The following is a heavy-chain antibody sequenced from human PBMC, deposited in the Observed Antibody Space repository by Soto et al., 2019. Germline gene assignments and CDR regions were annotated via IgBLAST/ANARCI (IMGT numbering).Heavy chain of an antibody. CDR3: AKAAAYCLES. Sequence: QVQLQESGPGLVKPSGTLSLTCVVSGASISNSHWLSWVRQPPGEGLEWIGEIYHSGSTNYNPSLGSRVTISVDKSKNQISLRLNSVTAADTAVYYCAKAAAYCLESWGPGTLVTVSS. CDR1: GASISNSHW. V-gene: IGHV4-4*02. J-gene: IGHJ4*02. CDR2: IYHSGST. D-gene: IGHD2-21*01.